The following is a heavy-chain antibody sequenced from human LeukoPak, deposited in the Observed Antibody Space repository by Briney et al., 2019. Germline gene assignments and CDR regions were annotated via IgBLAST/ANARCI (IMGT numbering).Heavy chain of an antibody. D-gene: IGHD6-13*01. CDR1: GFTFSGYS. Sequence: SGGSLRLSCAASGFTFSGYSMNWVRQAPGKGLEWVSYISDSSSAMYYADSVKGRFTISRDNAKNSLYLQMNSLRAEDTAVYCCARDLGMGLAAEPYYMDVWGKGTTVTVSS. CDR2: ISDSSSAM. J-gene: IGHJ6*03. CDR3: ARDLGMGLAAEPYYMDV. V-gene: IGHV3-48*04.